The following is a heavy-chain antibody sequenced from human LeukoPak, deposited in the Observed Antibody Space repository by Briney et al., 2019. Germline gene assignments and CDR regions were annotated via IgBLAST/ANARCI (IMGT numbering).Heavy chain of an antibody. D-gene: IGHD2-15*01. J-gene: IGHJ4*02. V-gene: IGHV1-69*05. CDR1: GGTFNSYA. Sequence: ASVKVSCKASGGTFNSYAISWVRQAPGQGLEWMGGIMPLFGTANYAQEFQGRVTITTDESTSTAYMELSSLRSEDTAVYYCAREGTGYCSGGSCPTHSEYYFDYWGQGTLVTVSS. CDR2: IMPLFGTA. CDR3: AREGTGYCSGGSCPTHSEYYFDY.